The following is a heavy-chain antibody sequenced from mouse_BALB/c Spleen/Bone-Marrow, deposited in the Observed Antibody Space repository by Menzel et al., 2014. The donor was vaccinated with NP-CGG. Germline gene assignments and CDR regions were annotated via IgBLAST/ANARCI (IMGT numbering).Heavy chain of an antibody. V-gene: IGHV1S81*02. CDR2: INPSNGRT. CDR3: ARWNYYGSLYWYFDV. Sequence: VQLQQSGAELVKPGASVKLSCKASGYTFTSYWMHWVKQRPGQGLEWIGEINPSNGRTNYNEKFKSKATLTVDKSSSTAYMQLSSLTSEDSAAYYCARWNYYGSLYWYFDVWGAGTTVTVSS. D-gene: IGHD1-1*01. CDR1: GYTFTSYW. J-gene: IGHJ1*01.